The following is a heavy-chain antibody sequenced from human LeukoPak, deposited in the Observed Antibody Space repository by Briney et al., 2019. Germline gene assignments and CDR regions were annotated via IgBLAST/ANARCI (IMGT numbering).Heavy chain of an antibody. Sequence: GGSLRLSCAASAFIFSDYAMHWVRQAPGKGLEWVAVILSDGTSKYYADSVKGRFTISRDNSKNTLYLQMSSLRAEDTAVYYCAKGDYDSSGYQDYWGQGTLVTVSS. CDR2: ILSDGTSK. V-gene: IGHV3-30*04. D-gene: IGHD3-22*01. J-gene: IGHJ4*02. CDR1: AFIFSDYA. CDR3: AKGDYDSSGYQDY.